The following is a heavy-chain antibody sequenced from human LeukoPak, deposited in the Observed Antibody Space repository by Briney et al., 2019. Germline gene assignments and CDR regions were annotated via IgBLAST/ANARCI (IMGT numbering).Heavy chain of an antibody. Sequence: GGSLRLSCAASGFTFSAYWMSWVRQAPGKGLGWVANIKEDGSEKYYVDSMKGRYAISRDNAQKSLYLEMKSLRAEDTAVFYCVRGAYSRSWDSHLDYWGQGTLVTVSS. D-gene: IGHD6-13*01. J-gene: IGHJ4*02. CDR3: VRGAYSRSWDSHLDY. CDR2: IKEDGSEK. V-gene: IGHV3-7*01. CDR1: GFTFSAYW.